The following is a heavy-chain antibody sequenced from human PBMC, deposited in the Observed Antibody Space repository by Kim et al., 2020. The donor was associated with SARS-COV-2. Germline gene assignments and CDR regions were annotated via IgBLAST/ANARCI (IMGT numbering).Heavy chain of an antibody. Sequence: SETLSLTCAVYGGSFSGYYWSWIRQPPGKGLEWIGEINHSGSTNYNPSLKSRVTISVDTSKNQFSLKLSSVTAADTAVYYCARARMYSRNWFDPWGQGTLVTVSS. D-gene: IGHD6-13*01. J-gene: IGHJ5*02. V-gene: IGHV4-34*01. CDR3: ARARMYSRNWFDP. CDR1: GGSFSGYY. CDR2: INHSGST.